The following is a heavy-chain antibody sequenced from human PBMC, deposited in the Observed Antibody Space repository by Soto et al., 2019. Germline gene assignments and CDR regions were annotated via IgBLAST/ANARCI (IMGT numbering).Heavy chain of an antibody. CDR1: GFTFSSYG. J-gene: IGHJ3*02. CDR3: AKSGAFDI. D-gene: IGHD3-10*01. Sequence: QVQLVESGGGVVQPGRSLRLSCAASGFTFSSYGMHWVRQAPGKGLEWVAVISYDGSNEYYADSVKGRFTISRDNSKNTLYLQMNSLRAEDTAVYYCAKSGAFDIWGQGTMVTVSS. V-gene: IGHV3-30*18. CDR2: ISYDGSNE.